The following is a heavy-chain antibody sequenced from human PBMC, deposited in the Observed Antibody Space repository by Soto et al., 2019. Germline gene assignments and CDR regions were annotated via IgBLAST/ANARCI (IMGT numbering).Heavy chain of an antibody. V-gene: IGHV3-74*01. Sequence: VGSLRLSCAASGFTFSSRWMHWVRQAPGKGLVWVSHINSDGSATTYADSEKGRFTISRDNAKNTLYLQMNSLRAEDTAVYYCARDTSYALDVWGQGTPVTVSS. CDR1: GFTFSSRW. CDR3: ARDTSYALDV. CDR2: INSDGSAT. J-gene: IGHJ6*02.